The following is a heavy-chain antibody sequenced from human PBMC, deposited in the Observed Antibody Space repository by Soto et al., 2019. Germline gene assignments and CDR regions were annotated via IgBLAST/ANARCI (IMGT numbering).Heavy chain of an antibody. V-gene: IGHV4-4*02. CDR1: GRSISSSNL. CDR2: IYHSGST. D-gene: IGHD1-1*01. CDR3: ARRNDVGFYYYYGMDV. Sequence: SETLSLTCAVSGRSISSSNLWSWDRQPPGKGLEWIGEIYHSGSTNYNPSLKSRVTISVDKSKNQFSLKLSSVTAADTAVYYCARRNDVGFYYYYGMDVWGQGTTVTVSS. J-gene: IGHJ6*02.